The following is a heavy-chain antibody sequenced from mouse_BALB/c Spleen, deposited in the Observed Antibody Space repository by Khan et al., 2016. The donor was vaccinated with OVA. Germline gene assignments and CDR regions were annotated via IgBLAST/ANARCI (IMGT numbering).Heavy chain of an antibody. CDR2: IWAGGST. CDR1: GFSLTSYG. V-gene: IGHV2-9*02. CDR3: AREGSTMITTAFAY. J-gene: IGHJ3*01. D-gene: IGHD2-4*01. Sequence: VQLKQSGPGLVAPSQSLSITCTVSGFSLTSYGVHWVRQPPGKGLEWLGVIWAGGSTNYNSALMSRLSISKDKSKSQVFLKMNSLQTDDTAMYYCAREGSTMITTAFAYWGQGTLVTVSA.